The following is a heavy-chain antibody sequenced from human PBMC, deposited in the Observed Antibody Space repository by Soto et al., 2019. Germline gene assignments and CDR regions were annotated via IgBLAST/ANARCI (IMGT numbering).Heavy chain of an antibody. CDR2: ISYDGSNK. D-gene: IGHD3-22*01. V-gene: IGHV3-30*14. CDR1: GFTFSSYA. Sequence: GGSLRLSCAASGFTFSSYAMHWVRQAPGKGQEWVAVISYDGSNKYYADSVNGRFTISRDNSKNTLYLQMNSLRAEDTAVYYCARDFGGEKDPIVVVILYYFDYWGQGTLVTVSS. J-gene: IGHJ4*02. CDR3: ARDFGGEKDPIVVVILYYFDY.